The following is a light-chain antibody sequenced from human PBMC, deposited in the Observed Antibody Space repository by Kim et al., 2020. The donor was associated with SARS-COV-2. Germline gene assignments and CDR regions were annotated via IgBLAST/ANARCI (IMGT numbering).Light chain of an antibody. CDR2: NTN. CDR1: SDSVSPSYY. V-gene: IGLV8-61*01. CDR3: MLYFGSGIRV. J-gene: IGLJ3*02. Sequence: QTVVTQEPSFSVSPGGTVTLTCDLSSDSVSPSYYPSWYQQTPGQAPRTLIYNTNTRSSGVPDRFSGSILGTRAALTITGAQPEDESDYYCMLYFGSGIRVFGGGTQLTVL.